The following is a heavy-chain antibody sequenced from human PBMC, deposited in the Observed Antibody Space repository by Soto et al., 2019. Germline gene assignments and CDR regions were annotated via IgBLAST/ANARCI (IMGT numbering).Heavy chain of an antibody. CDR3: ARGRWEYYYDSSGNLDY. CDR2: MNPNSGNT. J-gene: IGHJ4*02. V-gene: IGHV1-8*01. CDR1: GYTFSSHA. Sequence: ASVKVSCKASGYTFSSHATHWVRQATGQGLELMGWMNPNSGNTGYAQKFQGRVTMTRNTSISTAYMELSSLRSEDTAVYYCARGRWEYYYDSSGNLDYWGQGTLVTVSS. D-gene: IGHD3-22*01.